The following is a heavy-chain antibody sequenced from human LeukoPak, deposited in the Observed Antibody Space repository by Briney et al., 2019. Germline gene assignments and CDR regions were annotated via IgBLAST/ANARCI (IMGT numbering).Heavy chain of an antibody. D-gene: IGHD3/OR15-3a*01. CDR3: AREYDGTGYYADY. Sequence: SQTLSLTCTVSAGSISGGDYYWSWIRQTPEKGLEWIGYIYHSGSTHYNPALKSRVLISVETSKNQFSLKLRSVTAADTAVYYCAREYDGTGYYADYWGQGTRVTVSS. CDR2: IYHSGST. J-gene: IGHJ4*02. V-gene: IGHV4-30-4*01. CDR1: AGSISGGDYY.